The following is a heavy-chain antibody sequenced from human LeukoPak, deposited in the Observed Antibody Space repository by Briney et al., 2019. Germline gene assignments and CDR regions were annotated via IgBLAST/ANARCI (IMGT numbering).Heavy chain of an antibody. V-gene: IGHV3-20*04. CDR3: ARAVLSIRFLRVYYFDY. D-gene: IGHD3-16*01. Sequence: GGSLRLSCAASGFTFDDYGMSWVRQAPGKGLEWVSGINWNGGSTGYADSVKGRFTISRDNAKNSLYLQVNSLRAEDTAVYYCARAVLSIRFLRVYYFDYWGQGTLVTVSS. CDR2: INWNGGST. J-gene: IGHJ4*02. CDR1: GFTFDDYG.